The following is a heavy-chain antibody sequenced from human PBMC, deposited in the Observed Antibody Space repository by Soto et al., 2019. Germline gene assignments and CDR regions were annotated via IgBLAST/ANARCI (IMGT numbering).Heavy chain of an antibody. V-gene: IGHV3-7*01. Sequence: EEQLVESGGGLVQPGGSLRLSCAASGFSIRDYWMTWVRQAPGRGLDWVANIKKDGSEKFYVDSLKGRFTISRDNAKNSVYLLMNSLRADDTAVYYCARGKDGRRAGTYYFDMDVWGKGTTVTLSS. CDR3: ARGKDGRRAGTYYFDMDV. D-gene: IGHD1-1*01. CDR2: IKKDGSEK. CDR1: GFSIRDYW. J-gene: IGHJ6*03.